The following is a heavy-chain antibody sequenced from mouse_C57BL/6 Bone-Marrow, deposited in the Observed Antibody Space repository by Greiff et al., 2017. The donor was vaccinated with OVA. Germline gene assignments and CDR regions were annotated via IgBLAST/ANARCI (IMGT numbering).Heavy chain of an antibody. D-gene: IGHD1-1*01. Sequence: VQLQQSGPELVKPGASVKLSCKASGYTFTSYDINWVKQRPGQGLEWIGWIYPGDGSPKYTEKFQGQATLTVDTSSSTAYMERLSLTSEDSAVYFCARPGASTVVDYWGQGTTLTVSS. CDR2: IYPGDGSP. CDR3: ARPGASTVVDY. CDR1: GYTFTSYD. V-gene: IGHV1-85*01. J-gene: IGHJ2*01.